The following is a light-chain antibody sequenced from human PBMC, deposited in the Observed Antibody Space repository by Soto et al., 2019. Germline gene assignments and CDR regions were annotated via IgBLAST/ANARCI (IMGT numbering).Light chain of an antibody. CDR2: EVS. CDR1: SSDVGGYKF. CDR3: NSFTSVHTGV. V-gene: IGLV2-14*01. J-gene: IGLJ1*01. Sequence: QSALTQPASVSGSPGQSITISCTGTSSDVGGYKFVSWYQQHPGKAPKLILYEVSNRPSGVSDRFSGSKSGNTASLTISGLQAEDEADYYCNSFTSVHTGVFRTGTKVTVL.